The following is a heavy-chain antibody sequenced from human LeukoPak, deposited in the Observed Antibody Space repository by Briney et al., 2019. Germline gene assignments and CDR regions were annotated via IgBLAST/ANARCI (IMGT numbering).Heavy chain of an antibody. CDR3: ARGGGVVVTDAFDI. Sequence: PSETLSLTCAVYGGSFSGNYWSWIRQPPGKGLEWIGSIYYSGSTYYNPSLKSRVTISVDTSKNQFSLKLSSVTAADTAVYYCARGGGVVVTDAFDIWGQGTMVTVSS. V-gene: IGHV4-34*01. CDR2: IYYSGST. D-gene: IGHD3-22*01. J-gene: IGHJ3*02. CDR1: GGSFSGNY.